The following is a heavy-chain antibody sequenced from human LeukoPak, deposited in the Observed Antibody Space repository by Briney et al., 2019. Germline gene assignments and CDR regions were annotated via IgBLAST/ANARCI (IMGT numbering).Heavy chain of an antibody. CDR3: AKDRCSNGIGCYYYYMDV. D-gene: IGHD2-8*01. CDR1: GFTFSSYG. J-gene: IGHJ6*03. V-gene: IGHV3-30*02. Sequence: PGGYLRLSCAASGFTFSSYGMHSVRQAPGKGLEWVAYIQYDGSNEQYAHSVKGRFRISRDSSKNILYLQMNSLRAEDTAVYYCAKDRCSNGIGCYYYYMDVWGKGTTVTISS. CDR2: IQYDGSNE.